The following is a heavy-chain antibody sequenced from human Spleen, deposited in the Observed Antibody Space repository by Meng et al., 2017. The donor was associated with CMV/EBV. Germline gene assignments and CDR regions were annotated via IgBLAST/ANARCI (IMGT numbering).Heavy chain of an antibody. D-gene: IGHD1-26*01. CDR3: VTDPPLPGGRWFDP. Sequence: SGIIFSHAWTTWVCQAPGKGLEWFGSIKSNVTGGTIEYAGPLKDSFITSIDDSKDTLHRQINSLKTEDTGVYYCVTDPPLPGGRWFDPWGQGTLVTVSS. CDR2: IKSNVTGGTI. CDR1: GIIFSHAW. V-gene: IGHV3-15*01. J-gene: IGHJ5*02.